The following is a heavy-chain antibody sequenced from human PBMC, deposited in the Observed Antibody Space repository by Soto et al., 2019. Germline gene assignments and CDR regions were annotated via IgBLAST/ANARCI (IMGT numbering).Heavy chain of an antibody. D-gene: IGHD2-21*02. CDR2: IIPIFGTA. Sequence: SVKVSCKASGGTFSSYAISWVRQAPGQGLEWMGGIIPIFGTANYAQKFQGRVTITADESTSTAYMELSSLRSEDTAVYYCAREEDCGGDCYLFDYWGQGTLVTVSS. CDR3: AREEDCGGDCYLFDY. J-gene: IGHJ4*02. V-gene: IGHV1-69*13. CDR1: GGTFSSYA.